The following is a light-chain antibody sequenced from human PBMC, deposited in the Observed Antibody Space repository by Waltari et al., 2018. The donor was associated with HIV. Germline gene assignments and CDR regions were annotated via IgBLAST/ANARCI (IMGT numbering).Light chain of an antibody. Sequence: SYELTQTPSVSVPPGQTAKIMCSGDTLPSNYVYWYQQKAGQDPVMIIFQDTTRPSYIPARFSASSAWTTATLTISGVQAEDEADYFCQSAHNSDVIFGGGTKLTVL. CDR2: QDT. J-gene: IGLJ2*01. CDR3: QSAHNSDVI. V-gene: IGLV3-25*03. CDR1: TLPSNY.